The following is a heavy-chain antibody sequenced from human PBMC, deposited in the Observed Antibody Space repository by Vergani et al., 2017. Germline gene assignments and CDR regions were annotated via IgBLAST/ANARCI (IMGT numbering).Heavy chain of an antibody. D-gene: IGHD6-19*01. J-gene: IGHJ4*02. CDR1: GFTFSTYA. V-gene: IGHV3-23*04. CDR2: ISGRGDSA. Sequence: VQLVESGGGVVQPGGSLRLSCAASGFTFSTYAMSWVRQAPGKGLEWVSAISGRGDSAYYADSVKGRFTISRDNSKNTVFLQMNSLRAEDTAVYYCAKRMAVSGTAPFDYWGQGTLVTVSS. CDR3: AKRMAVSGTAPFDY.